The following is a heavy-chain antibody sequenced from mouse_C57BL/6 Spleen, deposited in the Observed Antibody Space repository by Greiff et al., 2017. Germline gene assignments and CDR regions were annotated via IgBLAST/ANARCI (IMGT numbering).Heavy chain of an antibody. CDR2: ISSGSSTI. CDR3: ARGRFAY. Sequence: DVKLVESGGGLVKPGGSLKLSCAASGFTFSDYGMHWVRQAPEKGLEWVAYISSGSSTIYYADTVKGRFTISRDNAKNTLFLQMTSLRSEDTAMXYCARGRFAYWGQGTLVTVSA. CDR1: GFTFSDYG. V-gene: IGHV5-17*01. J-gene: IGHJ3*01.